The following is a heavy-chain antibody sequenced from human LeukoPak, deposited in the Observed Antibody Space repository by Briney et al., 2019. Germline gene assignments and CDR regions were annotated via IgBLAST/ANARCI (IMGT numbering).Heavy chain of an antibody. D-gene: IGHD3-22*01. V-gene: IGHV3-23*01. CDR2: ISGSGGST. CDR1: GFTFSSYA. Sequence: PGGSLRLSCVASGFTFSSYAMSWVRQAPGKGLEWVSAISGSGGSTYYADSVKGRFTISRDNSKNTLYLQMNSLRAEDTAVYYCAKGYRYYYDTSNWFDPWGQGALVTVSS. J-gene: IGHJ5*02. CDR3: AKGYRYYYDTSNWFDP.